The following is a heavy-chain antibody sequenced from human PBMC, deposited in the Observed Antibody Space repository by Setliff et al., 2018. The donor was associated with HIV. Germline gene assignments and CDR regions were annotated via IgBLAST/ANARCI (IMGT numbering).Heavy chain of an antibody. CDR1: GYTLTELS. Sequence: ASVKVSCKVSGYTLTELSMHWVRQASGKGFEWMGRFDPEDGDTLYAHKFQGRVTMTEDTSTDTAYLELSGLRSDDTAVYYCATAKEVWLAEGGFDYWGQGTLVTVSS. CDR3: ATAKEVWLAEGGFDY. CDR2: FDPEDGDT. V-gene: IGHV1-24*01. D-gene: IGHD6-19*01. J-gene: IGHJ4*02.